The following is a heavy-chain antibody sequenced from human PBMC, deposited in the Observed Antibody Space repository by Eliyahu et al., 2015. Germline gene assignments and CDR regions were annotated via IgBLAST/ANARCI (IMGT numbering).Heavy chain of an antibody. Sequence: EVQLLESGGGLVQPGGSLRLSCAASGFTFNTYAMSWVRQAPGKGLEWVSTISHGDGNTYYADSVKGRFTVSRDNSKNTLFLQMNSLRAEDTAVYYCAKDWSGGDCSGTGCLGDWGQGTLVTVSS. CDR2: ISHGDGNT. CDR1: GFTFNTYA. J-gene: IGHJ4*02. V-gene: IGHV3-23*01. CDR3: AKDWSGGDCSGTGCLGD. D-gene: IGHD2-15*01.